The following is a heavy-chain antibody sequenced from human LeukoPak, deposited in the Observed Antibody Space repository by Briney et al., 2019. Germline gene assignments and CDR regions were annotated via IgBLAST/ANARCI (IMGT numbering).Heavy chain of an antibody. J-gene: IGHJ4*02. V-gene: IGHV1-2*06. CDR2: INPNNGGT. Sequence: ASVKVSCKASGYTFTGYYVDWVRQAPGQGLEWMGRINPNNGGTNYAQKFQGRVTMTRDTSISTAYMELSRLRSDDTAVYYCARVASSGTYFDYWGQGTLVNVSS. D-gene: IGHD1-26*01. CDR1: GYTFTGYY. CDR3: ARVASSGTYFDY.